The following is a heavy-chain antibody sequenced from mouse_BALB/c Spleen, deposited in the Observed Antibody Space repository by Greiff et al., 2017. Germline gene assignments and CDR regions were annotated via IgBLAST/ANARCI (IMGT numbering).Heavy chain of an antibody. CDR3: TGTGSFAD. J-gene: IGHJ3*01. CDR2: IGPDTGGT. D-gene: IGHD2-2*01. CDR1: GYTFTDYE. Sequence: VQLQQSGAELVRPGASVTLSCKASGYTFTDYEMHWVKQTPVHGLEWIGAIGPDTGGTAYNQKFKGKATLTADTSSSTAYMELSSLTSEDSAVYYGTGTGSFADWGQGTLVTVSA. V-gene: IGHV1-15*01.